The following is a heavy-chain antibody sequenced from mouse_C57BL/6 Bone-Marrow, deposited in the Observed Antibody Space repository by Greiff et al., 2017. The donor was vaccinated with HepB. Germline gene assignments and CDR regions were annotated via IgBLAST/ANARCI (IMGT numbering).Heavy chain of an antibody. V-gene: IGHV6-3*01. Sequence: EVMLVESGGGLVQPGGSMKLSCVASGFTFSNYWMNWVRQSPEKGLEWVAQIRLKSDNYATHYAESVKGRFTISRDDSKSSVYLQMNNLRAEDTGIYYFTGPYYYGSSYCWYFDVWGTGTTVTVSS. CDR3: TGPYYYGSSYCWYFDV. CDR2: IRLKSDNYAT. CDR1: GFTFSNYW. J-gene: IGHJ1*03. D-gene: IGHD1-1*01.